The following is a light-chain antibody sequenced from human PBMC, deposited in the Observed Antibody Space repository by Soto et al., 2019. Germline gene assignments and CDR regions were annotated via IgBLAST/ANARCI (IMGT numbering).Light chain of an antibody. CDR3: CSYAGSSTFYV. Sequence: QSALTQPASVSGSPGQSVTISCTGTSSDVGNYNLVSWYQQHPGKAPKLMIYEVSRRPSGVSNRFSGSKSGNTASLTISGLQAEDEADYYCCSYAGSSTFYVSGTGTKVTVL. V-gene: IGLV2-23*02. J-gene: IGLJ1*01. CDR1: SSDVGNYNL. CDR2: EVS.